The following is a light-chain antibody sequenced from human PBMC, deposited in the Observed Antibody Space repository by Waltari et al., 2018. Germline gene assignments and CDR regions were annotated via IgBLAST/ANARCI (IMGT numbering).Light chain of an antibody. V-gene: IGLV1-47*01. CDR3: AAWDDSLSAYV. J-gene: IGLJ1*01. CDR1: SSSVGSNV. Sequence: QSVLTQPPSASGTPGQEVTISYSGTSSSVGSNVVFWYQQLPGAAPKLLIFRSDRRPSGVPDRIPGSKSGPSASLVITGLRSEDEADYYCAAWDDSLSAYVFGTGTKVTVL. CDR2: RSD.